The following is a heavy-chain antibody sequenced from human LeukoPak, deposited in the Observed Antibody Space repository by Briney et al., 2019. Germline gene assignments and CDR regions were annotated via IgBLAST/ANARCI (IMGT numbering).Heavy chain of an antibody. J-gene: IGHJ4*02. D-gene: IGHD6-13*01. CDR3: ARDRIAAAGWFDY. CDR2: IWYDGSNK. Sequence: PGGSLRLSCAASGFTFSSYGMHWVRQAPGKGLEWVAVIWYDGSNKYYADSVKGRFTISRDNSKNTLYLQMNSLRAEDTAVYYCARDRIAAAGWFDYWGQGTLVTVSS. V-gene: IGHV3-33*01. CDR1: GFTFSSYG.